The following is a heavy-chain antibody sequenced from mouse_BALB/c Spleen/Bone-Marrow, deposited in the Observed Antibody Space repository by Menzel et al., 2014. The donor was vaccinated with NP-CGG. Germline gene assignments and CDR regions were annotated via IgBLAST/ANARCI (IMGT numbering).Heavy chain of an antibody. CDR3: TREGTFFAY. Sequence: VQLQQSGAELVKPGASVKLSCQSSGYTFTSYYMYWVKPRPGQGLELIGGINPSNGGTNFNEKFKSKATLTVDKSSSTAYMQLSSLTSEDSAVYYCTREGTFFAYWGQGTLVTVSA. CDR1: GYTFTSYY. J-gene: IGHJ3*01. CDR2: INPSNGGT. D-gene: IGHD3-3*01. V-gene: IGHV1S81*02.